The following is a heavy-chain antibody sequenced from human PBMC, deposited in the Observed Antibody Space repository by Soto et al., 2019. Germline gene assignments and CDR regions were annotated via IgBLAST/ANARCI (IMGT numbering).Heavy chain of an antibody. V-gene: IGHV1-69*01. D-gene: IGHD2-2*01. Sequence: QVQLVQSGAEVKMPGSSVKVSCTASGGTFDTYALSWVRQAPGQGLEWLGGIIPIFTKPTYARKFQGRITITADESTTTVYLGPSSLTSDDTAVYYCARTGDIVVVGDFYYGMDVWGQGTTVIVSS. J-gene: IGHJ6*02. CDR3: ARTGDIVVVGDFYYGMDV. CDR1: GGTFDTYA. CDR2: IIPIFTKP.